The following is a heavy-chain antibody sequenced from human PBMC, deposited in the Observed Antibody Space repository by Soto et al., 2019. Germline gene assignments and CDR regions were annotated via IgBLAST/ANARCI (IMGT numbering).Heavy chain of an antibody. V-gene: IGHV3-30*04. J-gene: IGHJ4*02. D-gene: IGHD2-21*02. CDR2: ISHDGRVT. CDR1: GFTFNSLS. Sequence: QVQLVESGGGMVQPGTSLRLSCAASGFTFNSLSLHWVRQRPDKGLEWVAVISHDGRVTFYADFVKGRFTVSRDNSKNPIYLQVNSLRAEVTAVYYCAREPYGDSQYFAYWGQGQLVTVSS. CDR3: AREPYGDSQYFAY.